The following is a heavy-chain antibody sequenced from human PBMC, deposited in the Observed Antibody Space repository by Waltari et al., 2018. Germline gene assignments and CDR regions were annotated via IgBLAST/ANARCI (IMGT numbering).Heavy chain of an antibody. CDR2: IYDSGTT. D-gene: IGHD5-12*01. Sequence: QLQLQESGPGLVKPSETLSLTCTVSGGSISSSSYYWGWIRQPPGKGLEWIGSIYDSGTTYYNPSLKSRVTISVDTSKNQFSLKLSSVTAADTAVYYCARGGDYNSNWGQGTLVTVSS. J-gene: IGHJ4*02. V-gene: IGHV4-39*01. CDR3: ARGGDYNSN. CDR1: GGSISSSSYY.